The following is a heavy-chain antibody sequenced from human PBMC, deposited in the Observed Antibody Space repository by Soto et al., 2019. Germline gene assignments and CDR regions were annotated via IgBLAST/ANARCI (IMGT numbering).Heavy chain of an antibody. V-gene: IGHV1-69*01. CDR2: IIPIFGTA. D-gene: IGHD4-17*01. J-gene: IGHJ6*02. CDR3: ARDLSGDYGDYYYGMDV. CDR1: GVTFSSYA. Sequence: QVQLVQSGAEVKKPGSSVKVSCKASGVTFSSYAISWVRQAPGQRLEWMGGIIPIFGTANYAQKFQGRVTITADESTSTAYMELSSLRSEDTAVYYCARDLSGDYGDYYYGMDVWGQGTTVTVSS.